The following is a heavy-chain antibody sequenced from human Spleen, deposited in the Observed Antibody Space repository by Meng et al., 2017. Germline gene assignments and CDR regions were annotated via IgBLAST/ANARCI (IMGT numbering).Heavy chain of an antibody. CDR2: INPKSGDT. CDR3: ARDEDISAAGKLFGDY. J-gene: IGHJ4*02. V-gene: IGHV1-2*06. CDR1: GYRFTSYN. Sequence: ASVKVSCKASGYRFTSYNINWVRRAPGQGLEWMGRINPKSGDTHYAQRFQGRVTMTGDTSISTAYMELSGLRSDDTAMYYCARDEDISAAGKLFGDYWGQGTLVTVSS. D-gene: IGHD6-13*01.